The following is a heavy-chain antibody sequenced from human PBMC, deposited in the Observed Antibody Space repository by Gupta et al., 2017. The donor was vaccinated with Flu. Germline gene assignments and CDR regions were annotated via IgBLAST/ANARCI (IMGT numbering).Heavy chain of an antibody. D-gene: IGHD6-19*01. V-gene: IGHV3-11*01. CDR3: ARVGGSSGWLDFDF. J-gene: IGHJ4*02. CDR2: IRNSGSPI. Sequence: RQVPGKGREWVSYIRNSGSPIFYSDSVKGRFIVSRDNAKNSLYLQMNSLRVEDTAMYYCARVGGSSGWLDFDFWGQGALVTVSS.